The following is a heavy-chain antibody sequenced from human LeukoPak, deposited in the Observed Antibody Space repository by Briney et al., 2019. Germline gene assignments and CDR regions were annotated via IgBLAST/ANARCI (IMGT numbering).Heavy chain of an antibody. V-gene: IGHV1-2*02. CDR2: INPNSGGT. CDR3: AIDYVDTAMVKVSYSI. J-gene: IGHJ4*02. CDR1: GYTFTGYY. Sequence: GASVKVSCKASGYTFTGYYMHWVRQAPGQGLEWMGWINPNSGGTNYAQKFQGRVTMTRDTSISTAYMELSSLRSEDTAVYYCAIDYVDTAMVKVSYSIWGQGTLVTVSS. D-gene: IGHD5-18*01.